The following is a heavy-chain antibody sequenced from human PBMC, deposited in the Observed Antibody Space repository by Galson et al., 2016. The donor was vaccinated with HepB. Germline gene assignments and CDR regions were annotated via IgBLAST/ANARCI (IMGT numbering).Heavy chain of an antibody. J-gene: IGHJ4*02. Sequence: SLRLSCAASGFTFSSYAMSWVRQAPGKGLEWVSGISSSGDSTYYADSVKSRVAISRDNSKDTLYLEMNSLRDGDTAFYYYAKDTAPGHTYGYFDYWGQGTLVTVSS. D-gene: IGHD1-14*01. CDR3: AKDTAPGHTYGYFDY. CDR1: GFTFSSYA. CDR2: ISSSGDST. V-gene: IGHV3-23*01.